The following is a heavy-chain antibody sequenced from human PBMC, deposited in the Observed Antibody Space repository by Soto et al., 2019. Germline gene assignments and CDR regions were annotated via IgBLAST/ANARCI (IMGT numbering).Heavy chain of an antibody. CDR3: ARLYYDYV. CDR1: GYDFRTYS. D-gene: IGHD3-3*01. CDR2: VSLDSDTI. V-gene: IGHV3-48*02. Sequence: QLVESGGGLVRPGGSLRLACRASGYDFRTYSMNWVRQAPGQGLEWIAYVSLDSDTIQYADSVKGRFTISRDDAENSLYLQMDSLRDADTATYYCARLYYDYVWGQGTTVTVSS. J-gene: IGHJ6*02.